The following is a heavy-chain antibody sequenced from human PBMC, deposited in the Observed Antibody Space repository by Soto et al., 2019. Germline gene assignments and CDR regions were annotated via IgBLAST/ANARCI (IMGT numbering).Heavy chain of an antibody. V-gene: IGHV3-11*01. CDR3: ARMRGYYDSSGYDY. CDR1: GFTFSDYY. D-gene: IGHD3-22*01. Sequence: QVHLVASGGGLVKPGGSLRLSCAASGFTFSDYYMTWVRQAPGKGLEWLSYISGGAGSTIYYAGSVEGRFTISRDNAKNSVYLQMNSLRVEDTAVYYCARMRGYYDSSGYDYWGHGTLVTVSS. CDR2: ISGGAGSTI. J-gene: IGHJ4*01.